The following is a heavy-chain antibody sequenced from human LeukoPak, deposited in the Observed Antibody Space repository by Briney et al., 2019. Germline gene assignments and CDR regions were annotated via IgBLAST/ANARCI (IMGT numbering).Heavy chain of an antibody. CDR2: IKQDGSEK. Sequence: GGSLRLSCAASGFTFSSYWMSWVRQAPGKGLEWVANIKQDGSEKYYVDSVKGRFTISRDNAKNSLYLQMNSLRAEDTAVYYCARGGSGTDTPYYFGYWGQGTLVTVSS. D-gene: IGHD3-10*01. V-gene: IGHV3-7*01. J-gene: IGHJ4*02. CDR1: GFTFSSYW. CDR3: ARGGSGTDTPYYFGY.